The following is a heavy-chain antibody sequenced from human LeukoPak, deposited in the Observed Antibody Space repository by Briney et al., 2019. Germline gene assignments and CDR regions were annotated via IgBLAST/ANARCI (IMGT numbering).Heavy chain of an antibody. CDR1: GYXFTTYW. CDR3: ARQYYDSSGYLSYFDY. J-gene: IGHJ4*02. Sequence: GESLKISCNASGYXFTTYWICWVRQMPGKGLEWTGIIYPGDSDTTYSPSFQGQVTISADKSINTAYLQWSSLKASDTAIYFCARQYYDSSGYLSYFDYWGQGTLVTVSS. CDR2: IYPGDSDT. V-gene: IGHV5-51*01. D-gene: IGHD3-22*01.